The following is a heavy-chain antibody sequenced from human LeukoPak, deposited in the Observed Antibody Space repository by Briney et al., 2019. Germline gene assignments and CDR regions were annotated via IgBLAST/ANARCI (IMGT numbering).Heavy chain of an antibody. V-gene: IGHV5-51*01. CDR1: GYTFTNYW. J-gene: IGHJ4*02. CDR2: IHPGDSDT. CDR3: ARHAGYCTGGKCYSFYYFDY. D-gene: IGHD2-15*01. Sequence: GESLKISCKASGYTFTNYWIGWVRHTPGKGLEWMGIIHPGDSDTRYRTSFQGQVTMSVDESTSTAYLHWTSLKASDTAIYYCARHAGYCTGGKCYSFYYFDYWGQGTLVIVSS.